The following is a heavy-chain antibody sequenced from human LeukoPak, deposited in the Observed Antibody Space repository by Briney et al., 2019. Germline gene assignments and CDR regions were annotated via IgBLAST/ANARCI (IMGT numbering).Heavy chain of an antibody. D-gene: IGHD5-18*01. J-gene: IGHJ6*02. Sequence: SETLSLTCAVYGGSFSGYYWSWIRQPPGKGLEWIGEINHSGSTNYNPSLKSRVTISVDTSKNQFSLKLSSVTAADTAVYYCARGRDPRYSYGPFPPPGTYGMDVWGQGTTVTVS. V-gene: IGHV4-34*01. CDR1: GGSFSGYY. CDR2: INHSGST. CDR3: ARGRDPRYSYGPFPPPGTYGMDV.